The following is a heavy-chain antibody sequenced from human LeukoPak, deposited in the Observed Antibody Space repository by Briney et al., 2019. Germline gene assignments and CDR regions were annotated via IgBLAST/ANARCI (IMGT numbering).Heavy chain of an antibody. V-gene: IGHV1-8*01. CDR2: MNPNNGNT. CDR1: GYTFTRYD. CDR3: ARGFYYYGLDV. J-gene: IGHJ6*02. Sequence: EASVKVSCKASGYTFTRYDINWVRQAPGQGLEWLGWMNPNNGNTGYAQKFQGRVTMTRSTSIGTAYMELSTLTSDDTAAYYCARGFYYYGLDVWGQGTTVTVSS.